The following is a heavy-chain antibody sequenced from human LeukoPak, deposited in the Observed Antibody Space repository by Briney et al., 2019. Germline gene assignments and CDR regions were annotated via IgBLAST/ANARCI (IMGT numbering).Heavy chain of an antibody. D-gene: IGHD2-21*02. J-gene: IGHJ6*02. V-gene: IGHV3-53*01. CDR3: ARSVTYYYYGMDV. Sequence: GGSLRLSCAASGFTVSSNYMSWVRQAPGKGLEWVSAIYSGGSTYYADSVRGRFTISRDNSKNTLYLQMNSLRAEDTAVYYCARSVTYYYYGMDVWGQGTTVTVSS. CDR2: IYSGGST. CDR1: GFTVSSNY.